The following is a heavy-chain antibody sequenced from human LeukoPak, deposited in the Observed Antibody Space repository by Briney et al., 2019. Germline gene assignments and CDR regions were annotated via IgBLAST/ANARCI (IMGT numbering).Heavy chain of an antibody. Sequence: GRSLRLSCAASGFTFSSYAMHWVRQAPGKGLEWVAVIWYDGSNKYYADSVKGRFTISRDNSKNTLYLQMNSLRAEDTAVYYCARGHYYDSSGYFDYWGQGTLVTVSS. J-gene: IGHJ4*02. CDR3: ARGHYYDSSGYFDY. CDR1: GFTFSSYA. V-gene: IGHV3-33*08. CDR2: IWYDGSNK. D-gene: IGHD3-22*01.